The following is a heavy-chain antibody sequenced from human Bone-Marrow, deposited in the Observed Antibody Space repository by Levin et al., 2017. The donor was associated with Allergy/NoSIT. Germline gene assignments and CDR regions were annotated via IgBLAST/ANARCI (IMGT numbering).Heavy chain of an antibody. CDR2: IYTTGST. J-gene: IGHJ3*02. V-gene: IGHV4-4*07. CDR1: GGSIKNYY. Sequence: PSETLSLTCTVSGGSIKNYYWSWIRQPAGKGLEWIGRIYTTGSTKYNPSLMSRATMSVDTSKNQFSLKLNSVTAADTALYFCARVLVTFGGADGFDIWGQGTMVTVSS. CDR3: ARVLVTFGGADGFDI. D-gene: IGHD3-16*01.